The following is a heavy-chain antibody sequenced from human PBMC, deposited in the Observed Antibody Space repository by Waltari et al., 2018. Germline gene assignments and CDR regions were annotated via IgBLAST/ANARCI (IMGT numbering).Heavy chain of an antibody. CDR3: AREEQLLGAFDI. Sequence: QVQLVQSGAEVKKPGASVKVSCKASGYTFTSYYMHWVRQAPGQGHEWRGIINPSGGSTSYAQKFQGIVTMTRDTSTSTVYMELGSLRSEDTAVYYCAREEQLLGAFDIWGQGTMVTVSS. CDR1: GYTFTSYY. CDR2: INPSGGST. D-gene: IGHD2-15*01. V-gene: IGHV1-46*01. J-gene: IGHJ3*02.